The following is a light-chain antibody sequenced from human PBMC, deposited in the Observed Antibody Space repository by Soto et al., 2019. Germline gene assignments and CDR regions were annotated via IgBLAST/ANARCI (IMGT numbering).Light chain of an antibody. J-gene: IGKJ2*01. Sequence: EIVLTQSPGTLSLSPGERATLSCRASQSVSSAYLAWYQQKPGQAPRLLIFGASGRATGITDRFSGSGSGTDFTLTISRLEPEDFAVYYCQQYDNSPRYTFGQGTKVDIK. CDR1: QSVSSAY. V-gene: IGKV3-20*01. CDR3: QQYDNSPRYT. CDR2: GAS.